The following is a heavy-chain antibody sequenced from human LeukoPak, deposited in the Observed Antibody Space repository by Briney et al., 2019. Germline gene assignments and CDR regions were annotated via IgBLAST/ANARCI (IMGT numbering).Heavy chain of an antibody. J-gene: IGHJ4*02. CDR1: GFSFTAYS. V-gene: IGHV3-48*01. Sequence: GTSLRLSCAASGFSFTAYSMNWVRQAPGRGLEWISYIGPGGDIYYADSVTGRFTVSRDTAKNSLYLQMNGLRVEDTAVYYCARRFDSWGQGTLVTVSS. CDR2: IGPGGDI. CDR3: ARRFDS.